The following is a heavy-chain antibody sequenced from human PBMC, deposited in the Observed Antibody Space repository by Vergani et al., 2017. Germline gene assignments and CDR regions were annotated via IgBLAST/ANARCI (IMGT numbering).Heavy chain of an antibody. Sequence: QITLKESGPTLVKPTQTLTLTCTFSGFSLSTSGVGVGWIRQPPGKALEWLALLYWDDDKRYSPSLKSRLTITKDTSKNQVVLTMTNMDPVDTATYYCAHTVVVPERGGGYFDYWGQGTLVTVSS. CDR3: AHTVVVPERGGGYFDY. J-gene: IGHJ4*02. V-gene: IGHV2-5*02. CDR2: LYWDDDK. D-gene: IGHD2-2*01. CDR1: GFSLSTSGVG.